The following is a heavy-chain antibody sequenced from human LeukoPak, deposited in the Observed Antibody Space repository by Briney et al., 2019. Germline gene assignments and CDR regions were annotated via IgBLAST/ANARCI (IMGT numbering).Heavy chain of an antibody. J-gene: IGHJ5*01. D-gene: IGHD2-15*01. CDR3: ARGALDAATPFDS. CDR1: GFTFSSYS. Sequence: GGSLRLSCAASGFTFSSYSMNWVRQAPGKGLEWVSSISSSSSYIYYADSLKGRFTISRDNAKTSVYLQMNSLRAEDTAVYYCARGALDAATPFDSWGQGTLVTVSS. CDR2: ISSSSSYI. V-gene: IGHV3-21*01.